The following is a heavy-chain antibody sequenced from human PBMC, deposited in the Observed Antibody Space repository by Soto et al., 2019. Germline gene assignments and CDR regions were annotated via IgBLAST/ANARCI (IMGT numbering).Heavy chain of an antibody. D-gene: IGHD1-1*01. J-gene: IGHJ1*01. V-gene: IGHV3-33*08. Sequence: GESLILSCAVSGLTIDNAWVSWVRQAPGKGLEWVAVIWYDGSNKYYADSVKGRFTISTDNSKNTLYLQMNRLRAEDTAVYYWAGESVHDPSTTPHHWCQGTMLTVYS. CDR3: AGESVHDPSTTPHH. CDR2: IWYDGSNK. CDR1: GLTIDNAW.